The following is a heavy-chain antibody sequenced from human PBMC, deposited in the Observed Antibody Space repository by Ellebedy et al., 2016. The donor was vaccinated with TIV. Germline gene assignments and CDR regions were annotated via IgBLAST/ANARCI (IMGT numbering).Heavy chain of an antibody. CDR3: ARGSPRLGARIVSGNWFDP. CDR1: GYTFTSYY. D-gene: IGHD2-15*01. CDR2: INPSGGST. J-gene: IGHJ5*02. V-gene: IGHV1-46*01. Sequence: ASVKVSXXASGYTFTSYYMHWVRQAPGHGLEWMGIINPSGGSTSYAQKFQGRVTMTRDTSTSTVYMELSSLRSEDTAVYYCARGSPRLGARIVSGNWFDPWGQGTLVTVSS.